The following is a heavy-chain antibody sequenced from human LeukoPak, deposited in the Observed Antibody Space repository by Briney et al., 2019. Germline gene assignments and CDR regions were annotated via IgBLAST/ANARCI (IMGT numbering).Heavy chain of an antibody. CDR2: IYTSGST. D-gene: IGHD6-19*01. CDR1: GGSISSSSYY. Sequence: SETLSLTCTVSGGSISSSSYYWGWIRQPPGKGLEWIGRIYTSGSTNYNPSLKSRVTMSVDTSKNQFSLKLSSVTAADTAVYYCARDGSGWYSAFDIWGQGTMVTVSS. J-gene: IGHJ3*02. V-gene: IGHV4-39*07. CDR3: ARDGSGWYSAFDI.